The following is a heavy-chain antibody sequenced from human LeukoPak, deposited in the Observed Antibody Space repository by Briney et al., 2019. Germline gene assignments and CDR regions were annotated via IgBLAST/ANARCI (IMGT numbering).Heavy chain of an antibody. D-gene: IGHD3-10*01. CDR2: IYSGGST. J-gene: IGHJ5*02. CDR3: ARGYGSGEYNWFDP. V-gene: IGHV3-53*01. CDR1: GFTVSSNY. Sequence: GGSLRLSCAASGFTVSSNYMSWVRQAPGKGLEWVSVIYSGGSTYYADSVKGRFTISRDNAKNSLYLQMNSLRAEDTAVYYCARGYGSGEYNWFDPWGQGTLVTVSS.